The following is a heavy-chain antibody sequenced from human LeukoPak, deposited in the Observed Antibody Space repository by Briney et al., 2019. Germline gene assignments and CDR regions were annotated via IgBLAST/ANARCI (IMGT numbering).Heavy chain of an antibody. CDR1: GYIFTSYA. CDR3: ARDIDRVFNWFDP. D-gene: IGHD6-13*01. V-gene: IGHV1-3*01. CDR2: INAGNGNT. Sequence: ASVKVSCKASGYIFTSYAMHWVRQAPGQRLEWMGWINAGNGNTKYSQKFQGRVTITRDTSASTVYMELRSLRSEDTAVYYCARDIDRVFNWFDPWGQGTLVTVSS. J-gene: IGHJ5*02.